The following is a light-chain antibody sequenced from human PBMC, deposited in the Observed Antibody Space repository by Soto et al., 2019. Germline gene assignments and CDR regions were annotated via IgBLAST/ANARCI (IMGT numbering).Light chain of an antibody. CDR2: GAS. J-gene: IGKJ5*01. CDR3: LQDYNYPIT. CDR1: QSVRSN. Sequence: EIVITQSPATLSVFPGDRATLSCRANQSVRSNLAWYQQRPGQAPRLLIYGASTRAAGVPARFSGSGSGTEFTLTISSLQSEDFATYYCLQDYNYPITFGQGTRLEIK. V-gene: IGKV3-15*01.